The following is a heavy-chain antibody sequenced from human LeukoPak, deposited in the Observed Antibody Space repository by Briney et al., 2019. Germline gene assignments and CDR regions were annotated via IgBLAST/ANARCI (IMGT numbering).Heavy chain of an antibody. CDR1: GFTFDDYA. CDR3: AKGTTGYSSADY. D-gene: IGHD3-22*01. Sequence: GGSLRLSCAASGFTFDDYAMHWVRQAPGKGLEWVSGISWNSGSIGYADSVKGRFTISRDNAKNSLYLQMNSLRAEDTALYYCAKGTTGYSSADYWGQGTLVTVSS. V-gene: IGHV3-9*01. CDR2: ISWNSGSI. J-gene: IGHJ4*02.